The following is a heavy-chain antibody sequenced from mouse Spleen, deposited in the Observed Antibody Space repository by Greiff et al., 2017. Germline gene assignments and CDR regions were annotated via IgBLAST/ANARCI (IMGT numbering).Heavy chain of an antibody. V-gene: IGHV1-22*01. J-gene: IGHJ2*01. CDR2: INPNNGGT. CDR1: GYTFTDYN. D-gene: IGHD2-14*01. Sequence: EVQLQQSGPELVKPGASVKMSCKASGYTFTDYNMHWVKQSHGKSLEWIGYINPNNGGTSYNQKFKGKATLTVNKSSSTAYMELRSLTSEDSAVYYCARSGRYPIYFDYWGQGTTLTVSS. CDR3: ARSGRYPIYFDY.